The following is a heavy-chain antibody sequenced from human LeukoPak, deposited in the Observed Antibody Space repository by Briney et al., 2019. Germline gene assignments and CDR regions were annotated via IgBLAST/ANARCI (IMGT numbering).Heavy chain of an antibody. Sequence: ASETLSLTCTVSGGSISSDHWNWIRQPPGKGLEWIGCIYYSGRTYYNPSLKSRVTISVDMSKSQFSLRLTSVTAADTAVYYCARRSNADSESPYWGQGTLVTVSS. D-gene: IGHD3-10*01. CDR1: GGSISSDH. CDR3: ARRSNADSESPY. J-gene: IGHJ4*02. V-gene: IGHV4-59*08. CDR2: IYYSGRT.